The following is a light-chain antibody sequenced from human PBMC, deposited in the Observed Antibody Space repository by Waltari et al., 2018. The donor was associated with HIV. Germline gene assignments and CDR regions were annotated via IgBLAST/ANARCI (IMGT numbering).Light chain of an antibody. CDR2: DDR. Sequence: SSVLTQPPSVSVAPGQTARIPCGGPNIGSKSVHWYQQRPGQAPVLVVYDDRVRPSGIPDRFSGSNSGNTATLTIGRVEAGDEADYYCHVWNSTSDLGVFGGGTQLTVL. J-gene: IGLJ7*01. CDR1: NIGSKS. CDR3: HVWNSTSDLGV. V-gene: IGLV3-21*02.